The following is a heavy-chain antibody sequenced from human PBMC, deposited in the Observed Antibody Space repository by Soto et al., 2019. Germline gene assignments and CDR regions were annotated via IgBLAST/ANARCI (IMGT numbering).Heavy chain of an antibody. Sequence: EVQLVESGGGLVQPGRSLRLSCAASGFAFDDYAMHWVRLAPGKGLEWVSSISWNSGNIDYADSVKGRFTVSRDIAKNSLYLQMNSLRSEDTAMYYCAKDASITTTYLAHWGLGTLVTVS. J-gene: IGHJ4*02. D-gene: IGHD1-1*01. CDR2: ISWNSGNI. V-gene: IGHV3-9*01. CDR3: AKDASITTTYLAH. CDR1: GFAFDDYA.